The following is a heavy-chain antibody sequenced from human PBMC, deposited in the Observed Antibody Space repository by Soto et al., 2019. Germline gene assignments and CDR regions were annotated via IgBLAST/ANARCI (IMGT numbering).Heavy chain of an antibody. Sequence: PGESLKISCKASEDIFTNYWIGWVRQMPGRGLEWMGIIYPGDSDTRYSPSFEGQVTFSVDKSINTAYLHLSTLKASDTAMFYCVRRRGYSSSGAFDYWGQGTLVTVSS. CDR2: IYPGDSDT. D-gene: IGHD6-6*01. CDR3: VRRRGYSSSGAFDY. J-gene: IGHJ4*02. CDR1: EDIFTNYW. V-gene: IGHV5-51*01.